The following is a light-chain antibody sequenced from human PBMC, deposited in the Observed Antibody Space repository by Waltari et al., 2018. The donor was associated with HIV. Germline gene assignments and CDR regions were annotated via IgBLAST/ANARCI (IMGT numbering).Light chain of an antibody. CDR3: YSTDSSGYHKV. V-gene: IGLV3-10*01. CDR2: EDD. J-gene: IGLJ2*01. Sequence: SYELTQPPSVSVSPGQAARITCSGDALAKKYAYWYQQKSGQAPVLVIYEDDKRPSGIPERFSASTSGTMATVTISGAQVEDEGDYYCYSTDSSGYHKVFGGGTKLTVL. CDR1: ALAKKY.